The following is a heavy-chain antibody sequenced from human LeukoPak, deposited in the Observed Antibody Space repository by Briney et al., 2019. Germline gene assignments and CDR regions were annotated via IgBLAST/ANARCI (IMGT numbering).Heavy chain of an antibody. D-gene: IGHD7-27*01. CDR3: ARDLGGWYFDL. CDR2: ISSSGTTI. Sequence: GGSLRLSCAASGFSFSNYEMNWVRQAPGKGLEWVSHISSSGTTIDYGDSVRGRVTISRDNAKNSLYLQINSLRADDTAFYYRARDLGGWYFDLWGRGTLVIVSS. CDR1: GFSFSNYE. V-gene: IGHV3-48*03. J-gene: IGHJ2*01.